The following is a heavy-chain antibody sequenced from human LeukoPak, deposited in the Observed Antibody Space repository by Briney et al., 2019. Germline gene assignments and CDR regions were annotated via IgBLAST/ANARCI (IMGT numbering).Heavy chain of an antibody. CDR1: GFTFSSYW. J-gene: IGHJ4*02. CDR2: TNPDGSTT. Sequence: GGSLRLSCAASGFTFSSYWVHWVRQAPGRELVWVSRTNPDGSTTNYADSVKGRFTISRDNAKNTLYLQMNSLRAEDTAVYYCATAGNYRFWGQGTLVTVSS. D-gene: IGHD1-7*01. CDR3: ATAGNYRF. V-gene: IGHV3-74*01.